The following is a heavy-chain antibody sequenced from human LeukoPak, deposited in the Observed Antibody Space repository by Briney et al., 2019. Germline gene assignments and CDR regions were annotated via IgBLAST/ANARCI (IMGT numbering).Heavy chain of an antibody. V-gene: IGHV3-48*04. CDR1: GFTFSSYS. D-gene: IGHD3-3*02. CDR3: ARLHYY. J-gene: IGHJ4*02. Sequence: GGSLRLSCAASGFTFSSYSMNWVRQAPGKGLEWVSYISGSSSTIYYADSVKGRFTISRDNAKNSLYLQMNSLRAEDTAVYYCARLHYYWGQGTLVTVSS. CDR2: ISGSSSTI.